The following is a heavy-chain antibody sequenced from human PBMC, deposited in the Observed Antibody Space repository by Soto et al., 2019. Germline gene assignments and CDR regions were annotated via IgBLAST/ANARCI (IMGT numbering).Heavy chain of an antibody. J-gene: IGHJ5*02. Sequence: QVQLQQWGAGLLRPSETLSLTCAVYGGTFSGYYWGWIRQPPGKGLEWIGEIIHSGRTNYNPSLKSRVTLSIDTSKNQLSLKLDSVTAADTAVYYCARVPYNRYFDPWGQGTLVTVSS. CDR2: IIHSGRT. CDR3: ARVPYNRYFDP. V-gene: IGHV4-34*12. CDR1: GGTFSGYY. D-gene: IGHD1-1*01.